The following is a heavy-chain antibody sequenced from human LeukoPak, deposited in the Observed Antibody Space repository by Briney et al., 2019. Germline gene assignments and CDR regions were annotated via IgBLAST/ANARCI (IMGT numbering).Heavy chain of an antibody. Sequence: PSETLSLTCIVSGDSISGYYWSWIRQPPGKGLEWIGYIYYSGGAYYNPSLKSRVTISVDTSKNQFSLKLSSVTAADTAVYYCARHQGPPGDSGTYYFDYWGQGTLVTVSS. V-gene: IGHV4-59*08. J-gene: IGHJ4*02. CDR1: GDSISGYY. CDR2: IYYSGGA. CDR3: ARHQGPPGDSGTYYFDY. D-gene: IGHD1-1*01.